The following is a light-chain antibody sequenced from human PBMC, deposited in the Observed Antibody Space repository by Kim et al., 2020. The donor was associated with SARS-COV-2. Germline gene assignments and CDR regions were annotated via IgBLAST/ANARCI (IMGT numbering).Light chain of an antibody. CDR1: SLRNYY. CDR2: DKN. J-gene: IGLJ2*01. V-gene: IGLV3-19*01. CDR3: NSRHSSGNGLV. Sequence: SSELTQDPAVSVALGQTVRITCQGDSLRNYYASWYQQKPGQAPVLVIYDKNNRPSGIPDRFSGSSSGDTVSLTITGAQAEDEAGYYCNSRHSSGNGLVFGGGTKLTVL.